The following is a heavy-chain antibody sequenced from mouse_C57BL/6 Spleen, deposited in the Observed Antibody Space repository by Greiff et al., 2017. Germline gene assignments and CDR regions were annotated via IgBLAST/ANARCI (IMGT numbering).Heavy chain of an antibody. V-gene: IGHV1-82*01. J-gene: IGHJ4*01. Sequence: QVQLQQSGPELVKPGASVKISCKASGYEFSSSWMNWVKPRPGKGLEWIGRVYPGDGDTNYNGKFKGKATLTADKSSGTAYMQLSSLTSKDSSVYFCAESNYEYAMDYWGQGTSVTVSS. CDR2: VYPGDGDT. CDR1: GYEFSSSW. CDR3: AESNYEYAMDY. D-gene: IGHD2-5*01.